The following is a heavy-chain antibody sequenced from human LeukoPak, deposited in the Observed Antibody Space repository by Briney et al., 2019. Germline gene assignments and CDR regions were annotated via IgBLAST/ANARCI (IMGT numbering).Heavy chain of an antibody. CDR1: GYTFSNYY. Sequence: ASVKVSCKASGYTFSNYYMHWVRQAPGQGLEWMGMINPSGGSSTAYAQKFQGRVIMTRDTPTSTVYMELSSLRFDDTAVYYCAALIVVVTAMDAFDIWGQGTMVTVSS. V-gene: IGHV1-46*01. D-gene: IGHD2-21*02. CDR3: AALIVVVTAMDAFDI. CDR2: INPSGGSST. J-gene: IGHJ3*02.